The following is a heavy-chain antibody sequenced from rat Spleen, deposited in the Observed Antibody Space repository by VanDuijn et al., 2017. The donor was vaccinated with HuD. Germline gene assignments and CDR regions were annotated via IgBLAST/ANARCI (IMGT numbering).Heavy chain of an antibody. J-gene: IGHJ4*01. Sequence: EVQLQESGPGLVKPSQSLSLTCSVTGYSITSSYRWNWIRKVPGNKLEWMGYINSAGSTNYNPSLKIRISITRDTSKNQFFLQVNSVTTEDTATYYCAKTTVAYYYIMDAWGQGASVTVSS. CDR3: AKTTVAYYYIMDA. CDR2: INSAGST. D-gene: IGHD1-3*01. V-gene: IGHV3-3*01. CDR1: GYSITSSYR.